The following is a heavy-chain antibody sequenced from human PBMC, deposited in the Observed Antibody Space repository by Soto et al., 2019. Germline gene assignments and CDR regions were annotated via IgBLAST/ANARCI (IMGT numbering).Heavy chain of an antibody. V-gene: IGHV3-7*01. CDR1: GFTFSNYW. CDR3: ARDPLYGAFDI. CDR2: IKEDGTEK. Sequence: GGSLRLSCVASGFTFSNYWITWVRQAPGKGLEWVANIKEDGTEKNYVDSVRGRFTMSRDNAKNSLDLQMNSLRVEDTAVYYCARDPLYGAFDIWGQGTVVTVSS. J-gene: IGHJ3*02. D-gene: IGHD3-10*01.